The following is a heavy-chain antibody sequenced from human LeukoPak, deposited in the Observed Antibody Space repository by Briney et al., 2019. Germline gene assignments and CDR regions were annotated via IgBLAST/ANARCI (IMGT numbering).Heavy chain of an antibody. CDR2: ISAYNGNT. CDR3: ARDSHYYGSGSYYNVGY. D-gene: IGHD3-10*01. Sequence: ASVKVSCKASGYTFTSYGISWVRQAPGQGLEWMGWISAYNGNTNYAQKLQGRVTMTTDTSTSTAYMELRSPRSDDTAVYYCARDSHYYGSGSYYNVGYWGQGTLVTVSS. J-gene: IGHJ4*02. CDR1: GYTFTSYG. V-gene: IGHV1-18*01.